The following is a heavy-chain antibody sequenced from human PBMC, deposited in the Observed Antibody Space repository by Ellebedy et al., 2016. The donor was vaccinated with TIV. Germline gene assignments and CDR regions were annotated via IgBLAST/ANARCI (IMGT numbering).Heavy chain of an antibody. D-gene: IGHD2-15*01. V-gene: IGHV1-46*01. CDR3: ARGYCSAATCPYGRDV. CDR2: INPNLCTT. Sequence: ASVKVSXKASGYTFTTYYVHWVRQAPGQGLEWMGIINPNLCTTSYAQKFQGRLTMTRDTSTSTVYMELSSLRSEDTAVYYCARGYCSAATCPYGRDVWGQGTTVTVSS. J-gene: IGHJ6*02. CDR1: GYTFTTYY.